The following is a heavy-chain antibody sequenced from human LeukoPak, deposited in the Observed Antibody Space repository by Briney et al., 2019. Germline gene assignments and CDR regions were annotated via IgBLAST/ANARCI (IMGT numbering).Heavy chain of an antibody. CDR2: LYYSGST. Sequence: SETLSLTCTVSGGSLSSSSYHWGWIRLPPGKGLEWIGNLYYSGSTYYNPSLKSRVTISVDRSKNQFSLKLNSVTAADTAVYYCARRHDGEFDYWGQGTLVTVSS. CDR1: GGSLSSSSYH. CDR3: ARRHDGEFDY. D-gene: IGHD3-10*01. V-gene: IGHV4-39*01. J-gene: IGHJ4*02.